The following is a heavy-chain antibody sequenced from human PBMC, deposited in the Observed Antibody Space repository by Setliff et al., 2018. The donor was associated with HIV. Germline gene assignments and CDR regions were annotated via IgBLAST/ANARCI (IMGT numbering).Heavy chain of an antibody. CDR3: ARYCSGGSCSSKSFDY. V-gene: IGHV4-59*11. D-gene: IGHD2-15*01. CDR2: IHSSGTT. Sequence: SETLSLTCTVSGGSISGHFWSWLRQPPDKGLEWVGYIHSSGTTSYNPSLESRLTIAVDTSKHQFSLNLNSISAADTAVYYCARYCSGGSCSSKSFDYWGKGALVTVSS. J-gene: IGHJ4*02. CDR1: GGSISGHF.